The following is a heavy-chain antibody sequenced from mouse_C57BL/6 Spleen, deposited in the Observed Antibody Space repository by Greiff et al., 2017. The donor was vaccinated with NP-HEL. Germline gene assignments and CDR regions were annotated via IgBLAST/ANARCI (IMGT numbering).Heavy chain of an antibody. CDR3: TRERRNGYYEAFFDV. Sequence: QVQLQQSGAELVRPGASVTLSCKASGYTFTDYEMHWVKQTPVHGLEWIGAIDPETGGTAYIQKFKGKAILTADKSSSTAYMELRSLTSEDSAVYYCTRERRNGYYEAFFDVWGTGTTVTVSS. D-gene: IGHD2-3*01. CDR2: IDPETGGT. CDR1: GYTFTDYE. J-gene: IGHJ1*03. V-gene: IGHV1-15*01.